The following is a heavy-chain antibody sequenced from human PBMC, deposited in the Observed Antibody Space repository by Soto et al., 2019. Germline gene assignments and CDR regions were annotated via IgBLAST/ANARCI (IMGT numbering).Heavy chain of an antibody. Sequence: GGSLRLSCAASGFTFSSYWMSWVRQAPGKGLEWVANIKQGGSEKYYVDSVKGRFTISRDNAKNSLYLQMNSQRAEDTAVYYCAREGGGYAGGYYYYYYMDVWGKGTTVTVSS. D-gene: IGHD5-12*01. J-gene: IGHJ6*03. CDR2: IKQGGSEK. CDR1: GFTFSSYW. CDR3: AREGGGYAGGYYYYYYMDV. V-gene: IGHV3-7*01.